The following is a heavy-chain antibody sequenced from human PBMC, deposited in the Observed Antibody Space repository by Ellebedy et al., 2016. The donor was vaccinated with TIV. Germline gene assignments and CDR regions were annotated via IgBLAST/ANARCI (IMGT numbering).Heavy chain of an antibody. CDR1: GFTFSHYH. V-gene: IGHV3-33*01. CDR3: ARAVAAVGGYYFDF. J-gene: IGHJ2*01. Sequence: PGGSLRLSCAASGFTFSHYHMHWVRQAPGKGLEWVALIWSDGSLKYYTDSVKGRFTVSRDNSKDTLFLQMNSLRGDDTAVYYCARAVAAVGGYYFDFWGRGTLVTVSS. D-gene: IGHD6-19*01. CDR2: IWSDGSLK.